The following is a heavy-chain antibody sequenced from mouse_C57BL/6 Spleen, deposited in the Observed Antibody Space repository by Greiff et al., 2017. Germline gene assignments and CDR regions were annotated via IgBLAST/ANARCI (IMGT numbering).Heavy chain of an antibody. CDR3: ARDTDGYYFDY. Sequence: EVQLVESGGGLVKPGGSLKLSCAASGFTFSSYAMSWVRQTPEKRLEWVATISDGGSYTYYPDNVKGRFTISRDNAKNNLYLQMSHLKSDDTAMYYCARDTDGYYFDYWGQGTTLTVSS. CDR2: ISDGGSYT. J-gene: IGHJ2*01. CDR1: GFTFSSYA. D-gene: IGHD2-3*01. V-gene: IGHV5-4*01.